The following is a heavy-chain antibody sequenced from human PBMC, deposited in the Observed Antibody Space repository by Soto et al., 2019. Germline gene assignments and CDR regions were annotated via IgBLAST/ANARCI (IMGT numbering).Heavy chain of an antibody. CDR3: ASPDTAMVVRDAFDI. D-gene: IGHD5-18*01. CDR1: GYTLTELS. J-gene: IGHJ3*02. CDR2: FDPEDGET. V-gene: IGHV1-24*01. Sequence: GASVKVSCKVSGYTLTELSMHWVRQAPGKGLEWMGGFDPEDGETIYAQKFQGRVTVTEDKSTDTAYMELSSLRSEDTAVYYCASPDTAMVVRDAFDIWGQGTMVTVSS.